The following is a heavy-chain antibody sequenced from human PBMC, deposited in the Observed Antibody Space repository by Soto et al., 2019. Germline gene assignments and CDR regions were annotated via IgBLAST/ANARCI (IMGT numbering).Heavy chain of an antibody. V-gene: IGHV1-18*01. J-gene: IGHJ5*02. CDR1: GYTFTSYG. D-gene: IGHD3-10*01. CDR3: ARVSKRSLLDP. Sequence: GATVKVSCKASGYTFTSYGISWVLPAPGQGLEWRGWISAYSGSTNYNPALKSRVTISVDTSKNQFAPKLSCVTAADTDVYYCARVSKRSLLDPWGQGTLVT. CDR2: ISAYSGST.